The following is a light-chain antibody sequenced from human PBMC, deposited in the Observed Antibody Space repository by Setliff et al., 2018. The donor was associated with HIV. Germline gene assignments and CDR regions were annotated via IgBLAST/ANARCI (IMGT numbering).Light chain of an antibody. Sequence: QSALTQPASVSGSPGQSITISCTGTSSDVGGYSYVSWYQQHPGKAPKLIIFEVRNRPSGVSNRFSGSKSGNTASLTISGLQAEDEADYYCSSYARTNTLPFGTGTKGTVL. J-gene: IGLJ1*01. CDR2: EVR. CDR3: SSYARTNTLP. V-gene: IGLV2-14*01. CDR1: SSDVGGYSY.